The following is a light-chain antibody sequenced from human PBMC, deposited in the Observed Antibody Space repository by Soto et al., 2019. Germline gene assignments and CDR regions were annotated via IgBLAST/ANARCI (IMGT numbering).Light chain of an antibody. V-gene: IGKV1-5*03. CDR1: QSISTW. J-gene: IGKJ1*01. CDR3: QQYNSYWPT. CDR2: KAS. Sequence: DIQMTQSPSTLSASVGDRVTITCRASQSISTWLAWYQQKPGKAPKLLIYKASSLESGVPSRFSGSGSGTEFTLTISSLQPDDFATYYCQQYNSYWPTFGQGTEV.